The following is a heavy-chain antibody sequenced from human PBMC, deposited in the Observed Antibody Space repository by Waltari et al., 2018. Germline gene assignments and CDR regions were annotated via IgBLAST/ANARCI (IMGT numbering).Heavy chain of an antibody. CDR3: ARDFSFSGGLDV. D-gene: IGHD1-26*01. Sequence: QAQLVESGGGVVQPGRSLRLSCAASGFTFNSYGMYWVRQDPGKGLEWVELRSYDGTNEYSADSLKGRFTISRDNSKNTLYLQMNSLRPEDTAIYYCARDFSFSGGLDVWGQGTTVTVSS. CDR1: GFTFNSYG. CDR2: RSYDGTNE. J-gene: IGHJ6*02. V-gene: IGHV3-30*03.